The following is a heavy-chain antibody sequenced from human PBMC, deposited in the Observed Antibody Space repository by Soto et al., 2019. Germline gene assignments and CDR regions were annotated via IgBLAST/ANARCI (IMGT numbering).Heavy chain of an antibody. V-gene: IGHV6-1*01. Sequence: SQTLSLTCVISGDSVSRNSAGWNWIRQSPSRGPEWLGRTYYKSKWNNDYALSVKSRITINPDTSKNQFSLHLYSVTPEDTAVYYCTGITWFRGMDVWGQGTPVTVSS. D-gene: IGHD3-10*01. CDR1: GDSVSRNSAG. CDR3: TGITWFRGMDV. CDR2: TYYKSKWNN. J-gene: IGHJ6*02.